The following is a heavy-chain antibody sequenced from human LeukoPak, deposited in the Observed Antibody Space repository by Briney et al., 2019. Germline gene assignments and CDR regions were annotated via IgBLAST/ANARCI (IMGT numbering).Heavy chain of an antibody. V-gene: IGHV3-30*03. Sequence: PGGSLRLSCAASGFTFSSYSMNWVRQAPGKGLEWVAAISFDGSNKYYADSVKGRFTISRDNSKSTLYLQMNSLRAEDTAVYYCARKGFDYWGQGTLVTVSS. CDR2: ISFDGSNK. J-gene: IGHJ4*02. CDR1: GFTFSSYS. CDR3: ARKGFDY.